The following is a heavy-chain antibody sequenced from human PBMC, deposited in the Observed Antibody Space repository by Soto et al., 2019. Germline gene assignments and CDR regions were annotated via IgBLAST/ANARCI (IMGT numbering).Heavy chain of an antibody. J-gene: IGHJ5*02. D-gene: IGHD6-19*01. CDR3: EKSYSSGWYRGWFDP. Sequence: GAPVKVSCKASGFTLTSHGISSVRQAPGQGLEWMGWISAYNGNTNYAQKLQGRVTMTTDTSTSTAYMELRSLRSDDTAVYYCEKSYSSGWYRGWFDPWGQGTLVNVSS. CDR2: ISAYNGNT. V-gene: IGHV1-18*01. CDR1: GFTLTSHG.